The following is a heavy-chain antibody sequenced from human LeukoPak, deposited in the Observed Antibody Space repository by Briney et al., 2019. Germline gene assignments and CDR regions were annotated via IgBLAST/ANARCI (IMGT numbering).Heavy chain of an antibody. D-gene: IGHD1-1*01. CDR2: INHSGST. CDR3: ARGKGWKFDI. J-gene: IGHJ3*02. Sequence: SETLSLTCAVYGGPFSGYYWSWIRQPPGKGLEWIGEINHSGSTNYNPSLKSRVTISVDTSKNQFSLKLSSVTAADTAVYYCARGKGWKFDIWGQGTMVTVSS. V-gene: IGHV4-34*01. CDR1: GGPFSGYY.